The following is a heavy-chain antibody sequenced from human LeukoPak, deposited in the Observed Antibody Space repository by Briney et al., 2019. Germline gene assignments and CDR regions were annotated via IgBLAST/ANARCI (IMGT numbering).Heavy chain of an antibody. CDR1: GFTFSSYS. CDR3: ARDKYDSSGLYYFDY. Sequence: GGSLRLSCAASGFTFSSYSMNWVRQAPGKGLEWVSSISSSSSYIYYADSVKGRFTISRDNAKNSLYLQMNSLRAEDTAVYYCARDKYDSSGLYYFDYWGQGTLVTVSS. CDR2: ISSSSSYI. D-gene: IGHD3-22*01. J-gene: IGHJ4*02. V-gene: IGHV3-21*01.